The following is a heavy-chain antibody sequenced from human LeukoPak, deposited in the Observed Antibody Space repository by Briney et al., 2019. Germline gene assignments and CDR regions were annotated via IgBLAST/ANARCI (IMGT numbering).Heavy chain of an antibody. D-gene: IGHD3-22*01. V-gene: IGHV3-9*01. Sequence: GGSLRLSCAASGFTFDDHAMYWVRQAPGKGLEGVSGINWDGSRIGYADAVKGRFTISRDSAKNSLYLQMNSLRTEDTALYYCARASYYYDTSGLGAFDIWGQGTLVTVSS. CDR3: ARASYYYDTSGLGAFDI. CDR1: GFTFDDHA. J-gene: IGHJ3*02. CDR2: INWDGSRI.